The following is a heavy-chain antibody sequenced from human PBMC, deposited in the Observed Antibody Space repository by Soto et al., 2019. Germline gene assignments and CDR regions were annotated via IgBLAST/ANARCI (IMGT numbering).Heavy chain of an antibody. V-gene: IGHV3-23*01. CDR1: GFTFSNNG. CDR3: AKNGLSNSPSAIDS. CDR2: ISGSGRNT. Sequence: EVQVLESGGGLAQPGGSLRLSCATSGFTFSNNGMSWVRQAPGKGLDWVSGISGSGRNTYYADSVKGRFTISRDNSKNTLFLQMNSPRAEDTAVYYCAKNGLSNSPSAIDSWGQGTLVTVSS. D-gene: IGHD1-1*01. J-gene: IGHJ4*02.